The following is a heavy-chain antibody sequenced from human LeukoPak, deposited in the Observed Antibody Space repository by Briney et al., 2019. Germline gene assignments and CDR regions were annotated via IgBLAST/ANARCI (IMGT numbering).Heavy chain of an antibody. Sequence: PAGSLRLSCAVSGLTFSSDYMSWVRQAPGKGLEWVSVIYSGGSTYYKDSVKGRFTISRDKSKNTVYLQMNSLRFEDTAMYYCARNWFDPWGQGTLVTVSS. J-gene: IGHJ5*02. CDR3: ARNWFDP. CDR1: GLTFSSDY. V-gene: IGHV3-53*05. CDR2: IYSGGST.